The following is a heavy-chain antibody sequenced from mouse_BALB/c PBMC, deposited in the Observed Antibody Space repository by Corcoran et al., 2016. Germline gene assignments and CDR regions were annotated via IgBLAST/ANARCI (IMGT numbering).Heavy chain of an antibody. J-gene: IGHJ3*01. V-gene: IGHV9-3-1*01. CDR2: INTYTGEP. D-gene: IGHD1-1*01. CDR3: ARSDGSSWFAY. CDR1: GYTFTNYG. Sequence: QIQLVQSGPELKKPGETVKISCKASGYTFTNYGMNGVKQAPGKGLKWMGWINTYTGEPTYADDFKGRFAFSLETSASTAYLQINNLKNEDTATYFGARSDGSSWFAYWGQGTLVTVSA.